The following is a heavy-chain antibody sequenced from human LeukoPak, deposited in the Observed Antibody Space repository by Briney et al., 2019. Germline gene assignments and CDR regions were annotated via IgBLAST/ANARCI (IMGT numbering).Heavy chain of an antibody. CDR1: GGSISSGGYY. Sequence: SETLSLTCTVSGGSISSGGYYWSWIRQPPGKGLEWIGYIYHSGSTNYNPSLKSRVTISVDTSKNQFSLKLSSVTAADTAVFYCARKRGYYFDYWGQGTLVTVSS. CDR2: IYHSGST. V-gene: IGHV4-61*08. CDR3: ARKRGYYFDY. J-gene: IGHJ4*02. D-gene: IGHD3-16*01.